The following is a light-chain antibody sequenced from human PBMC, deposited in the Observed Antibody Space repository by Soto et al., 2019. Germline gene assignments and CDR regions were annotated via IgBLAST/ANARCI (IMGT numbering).Light chain of an antibody. CDR2: GAS. Sequence: EIVLTQSPATLSLSPGERATLSCRASQSVSSNLAWFQQKPGQAPRLLIHGASTMATGIPARFSGSGSGTEFTLTITSLQSEDFAVYYCQQYHKWPPITFGQGTRLEIK. CDR3: QQYHKWPPIT. CDR1: QSVSSN. J-gene: IGKJ5*01. V-gene: IGKV3-15*01.